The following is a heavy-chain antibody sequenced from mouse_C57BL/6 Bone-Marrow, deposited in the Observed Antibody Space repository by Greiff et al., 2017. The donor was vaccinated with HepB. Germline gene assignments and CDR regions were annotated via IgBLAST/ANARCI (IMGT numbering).Heavy chain of an antibody. J-gene: IGHJ4*01. D-gene: IGHD2-3*01. CDR3: ARRGWLLYYAMDY. CDR2: ISYDGSN. Sequence: EVQLQQSGPGLVKPSQSLSLTCSVTGYSITSGYYWNWIRQFPGNKLEWMGYISYDGSNNYNPSLKNRISITRDTSKNQFFLKLNSVTTEDTATYYCARRGWLLYYAMDYWGQGTSVTVSS. CDR1: GYSITSGYY. V-gene: IGHV3-6*01.